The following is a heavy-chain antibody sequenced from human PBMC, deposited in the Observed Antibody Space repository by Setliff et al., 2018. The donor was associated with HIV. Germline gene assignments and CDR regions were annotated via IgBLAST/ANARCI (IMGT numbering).Heavy chain of an antibody. D-gene: IGHD5-18*01. CDR1: GFTVSSNY. CDR3: ARDTAMVPYYYYGMDV. Sequence: GGSLRLSCAASGFTVSSNYMSWVRQAPGKGLEWVSVIYSGGSTYYADSVKGRFTISRDNSKNTLYLQMNSLRAEDTAVYYCARDTAMVPYYYYGMDVWGQGTTVT. CDR2: IYSGGST. V-gene: IGHV3-66*01. J-gene: IGHJ6*02.